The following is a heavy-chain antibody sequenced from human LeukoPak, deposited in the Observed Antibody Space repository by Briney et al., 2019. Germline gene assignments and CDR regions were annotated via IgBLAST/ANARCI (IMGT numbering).Heavy chain of an antibody. Sequence: GGSLRLSCAASGFTFSSYSMNWVRQAPGKGLEWVSSISSGSSYIYYADSVKGRFTISRDNAKNSLYLQMNSLRAEDTAVYYCAREGGGLRLGESSSYYYYYMDVWGKGTTVTVSS. CDR3: AREGGGLRLGESSSYYYYYMDV. CDR2: ISSGSSYI. J-gene: IGHJ6*03. V-gene: IGHV3-21*01. CDR1: GFTFSSYS. D-gene: IGHD3-16*02.